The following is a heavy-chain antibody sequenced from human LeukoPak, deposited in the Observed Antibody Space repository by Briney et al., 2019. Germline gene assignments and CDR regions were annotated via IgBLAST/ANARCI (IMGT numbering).Heavy chain of an antibody. V-gene: IGHV3-21*01. J-gene: IGHJ6*03. CDR2: ISSSSSYI. CDR1: GFTFSSYS. D-gene: IGHD2-8*01. Sequence: GGSLRLSCAASGFTFSSYSMNWVRQAPGKGLEWVSSISSSSSYIYYADSVKGRFTISRDNANNSLSLQMNGLRAEDTAVYYCAREGGNGDYLYYMDVWGKGTTVTVSS. CDR3: AREGGNGDYLYYMDV.